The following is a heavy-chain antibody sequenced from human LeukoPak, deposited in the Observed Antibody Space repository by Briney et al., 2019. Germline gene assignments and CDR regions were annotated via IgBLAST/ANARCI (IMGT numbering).Heavy chain of an antibody. J-gene: IGHJ5*02. CDR2: ITYSGST. V-gene: IGHV4-59*01. CDR3: ARAPRRAWFDP. CDR1: GGSISSSY. Sequence: SETLSLTCTVSGGSISSSYWSWIRQPPGKGLEWIGYITYSGSTNYNLSLKSRVTISVDTSKSQFSLKLSSVTAADTAVYYCARAPRRAWFDPWGQGTLVTVSS.